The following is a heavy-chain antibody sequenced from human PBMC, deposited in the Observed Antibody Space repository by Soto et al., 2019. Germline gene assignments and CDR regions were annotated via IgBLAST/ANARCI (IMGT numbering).Heavy chain of an antibody. CDR2: SGTP. D-gene: IGHD4-17*01. V-gene: IGHV4-39*01. Sequence: QLQLQESGPGLVKPSETLFLTCTVSGGSISSSNYLWTWIRQPPGKGLEWIGSGTPYYNPSLGGRVTISVDTSKNQFSLKVYSVTAADTAMYYCATYGGDTGRFDYWGQGTLVTVSS. CDR1: GGSISSSNYL. CDR3: ATYGGDTGRFDY. J-gene: IGHJ4*02.